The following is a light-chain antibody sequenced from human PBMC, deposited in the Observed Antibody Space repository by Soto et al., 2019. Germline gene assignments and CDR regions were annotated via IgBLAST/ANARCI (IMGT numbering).Light chain of an antibody. CDR2: EVT. V-gene: IGLV2-14*01. Sequence: QSVLTQPASVSGSPGQSITISCTGTSSGVGTYNYVSWYQQHPGKAPKVMIYEVTYRPSGVSNRFSGSKSGNTASLTISGLQAEDEAEYYCSSYTGSSTLYVFGTGTKV. J-gene: IGLJ1*01. CDR3: SSYTGSSTLYV. CDR1: SSGVGTYNY.